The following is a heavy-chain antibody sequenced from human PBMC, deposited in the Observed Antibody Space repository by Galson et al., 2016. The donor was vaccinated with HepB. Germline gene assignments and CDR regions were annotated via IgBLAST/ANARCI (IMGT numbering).Heavy chain of an antibody. CDR1: EFTFSSYS. CDR2: ITSNSNYI. D-gene: IGHD2/OR15-2a*01. V-gene: IGHV3-21*06. CDR3: ARDPYSMRVDVNDDFDI. Sequence: SLRLSCAASEFTFSSYSMNWVRQAPGKGLEWISSITSNSNYIYYADSVKGRFTLSRDNAKNSLYQQMNSLRVEDTAVYYCARDPYSMRVDVNDDFDIWGQGTTVTVSS. J-gene: IGHJ3*02.